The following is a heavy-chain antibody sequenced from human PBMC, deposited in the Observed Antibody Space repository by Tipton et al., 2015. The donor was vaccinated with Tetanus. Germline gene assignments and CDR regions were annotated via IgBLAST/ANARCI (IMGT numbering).Heavy chain of an antibody. V-gene: IGHV3-23*01. Sequence: SLRLSCAASGFPFSSYALIWVRQAPGKGLEWVSSITADGGGTYYADSVKGRFTISRDNSRNMVYLQMSSLRADDTAVYFCTKDLRPNVGFDLWGRGTLVTVSS. J-gene: IGHJ2*01. CDR2: ITADGGGT. D-gene: IGHD3-16*01. CDR1: GFPFSSYA. CDR3: TKDLRPNVGFDL.